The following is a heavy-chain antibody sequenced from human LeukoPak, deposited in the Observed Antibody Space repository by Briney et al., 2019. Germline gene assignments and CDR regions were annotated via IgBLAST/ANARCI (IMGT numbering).Heavy chain of an antibody. CDR2: ISSSRSTI. Sequence: GGSLRLSCAASGFTFSSYSMNWVRQVPGKGLEWLSFISSSRSTIYYADSVKGRFIITRDNAKNSLHLQLNSLRAEDTAVYYCAKDQRLLEWSPYYFDYWGQGTLVTVSS. J-gene: IGHJ4*02. V-gene: IGHV3-48*04. D-gene: IGHD3-3*01. CDR3: AKDQRLLEWSPYYFDY. CDR1: GFTFSSYS.